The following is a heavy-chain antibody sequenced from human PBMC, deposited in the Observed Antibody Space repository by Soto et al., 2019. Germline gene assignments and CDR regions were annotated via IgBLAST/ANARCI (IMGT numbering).Heavy chain of an antibody. D-gene: IGHD2-15*01. Sequence: ASVKVSCKASGYTFTGYGISWVREAPGQGLEWMGWISAYNGNTNYAQKLQGRVTMTTDTSTSTAYMELRSLRSDDTAVYYCVVVAATNDAFDIWGQGTMVTVSS. CDR2: ISAYNGNT. CDR1: GYTFTGYG. J-gene: IGHJ3*02. CDR3: VVVAATNDAFDI. V-gene: IGHV1-18*01.